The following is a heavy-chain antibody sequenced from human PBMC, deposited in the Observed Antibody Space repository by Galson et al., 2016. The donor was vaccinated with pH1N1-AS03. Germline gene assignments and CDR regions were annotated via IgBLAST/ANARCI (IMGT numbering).Heavy chain of an antibody. V-gene: IGHV3-74*01. CDR2: INSDGSYT. CDR3: ARDRDGSDYFDS. CDR1: GFTLSNYW. J-gene: IGHJ4*02. D-gene: IGHD5-24*01. Sequence: SLRLSCAASGFTLSNYWMHWVRQAPGKGLVWVSRINSDGSYTNYADSVWGRFTISRDNARNLLYLQMDSLRAEDTAVYYCARDRDGSDYFDSWGQGTLVTVSS.